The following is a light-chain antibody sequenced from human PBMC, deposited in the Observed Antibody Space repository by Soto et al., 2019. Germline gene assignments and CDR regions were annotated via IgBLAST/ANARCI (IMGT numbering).Light chain of an antibody. CDR2: LNSDGSH. CDR1: SGHSNYA. CDR3: QTWGTGIHI. V-gene: IGLV4-69*01. J-gene: IGLJ2*01. Sequence: QPVLTQSPSASASLGASVKLTCTLSSGHSNYAIAWHQQQPEKGPRFLMKLNSDGSHSKGDGIPDRFSGSSSGAERYLPISTLQSEDEADYHCQTWGTGIHIFGGGTKLTVL.